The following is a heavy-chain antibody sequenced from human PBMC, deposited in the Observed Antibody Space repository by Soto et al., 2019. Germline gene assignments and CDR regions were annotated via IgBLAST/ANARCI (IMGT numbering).Heavy chain of an antibody. V-gene: IGHV3-53*01. J-gene: IGHJ4*02. CDR1: GISVGTNY. CDR3: ARGASSFDN. CDR2: IYSDGTA. Sequence: GGSLRLSCAASGISVGTNYLTWVRQAPGKGLEWVSFIYSDGTAYYADSVKGRFTISRDTSNNTLYLQMNSLRAEDTAVYYCARGASSFDNWGQGTLVTVSS.